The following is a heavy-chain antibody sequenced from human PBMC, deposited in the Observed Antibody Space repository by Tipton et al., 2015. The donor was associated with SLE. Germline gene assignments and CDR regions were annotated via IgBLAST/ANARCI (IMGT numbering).Heavy chain of an antibody. CDR1: GFIFSSFP. CDR3: ARVRSNFDY. J-gene: IGHJ4*02. Sequence: SLRLSCAGSGFIFSSFPMSWVRQAPGKGLVWVSRINSDGSSTSYADSVKGRFTISRDNAKNTLYLQMSRLRAEDTAVYYCARVRSNFDYWGQGTLVTVSS. V-gene: IGHV3-74*01. CDR2: INSDGSST.